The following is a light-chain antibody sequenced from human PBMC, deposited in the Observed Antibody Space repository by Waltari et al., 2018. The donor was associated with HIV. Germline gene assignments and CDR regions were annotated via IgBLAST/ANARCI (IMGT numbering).Light chain of an antibody. CDR2: WAS. J-gene: IGKJ5*01. V-gene: IGKV4-1*01. CDR1: QSVFYSSTDKNY. Sequence: DIVMTQSPDSLAVSLGERATINCKSSQSVFYSSTDKNYLAWYQQKPGQPPKLLIYWASTRDSGVPDRFIGSGSGTDFTLTISSLQAEDAAVYYCQQYYTPPITFGQGTRLEIK. CDR3: QQYYTPPIT.